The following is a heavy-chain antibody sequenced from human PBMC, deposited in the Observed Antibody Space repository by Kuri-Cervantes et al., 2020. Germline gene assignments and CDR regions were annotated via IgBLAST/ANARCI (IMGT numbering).Heavy chain of an antibody. V-gene: IGHV4-59*01. D-gene: IGHD2-15*01. CDR2: IYHSGST. CDR1: GGSITNYY. Sequence: SETLSLTCTVSGGSITNYYWTWIRQSPGKGLEWIGYIYHSGSTNYNPSLKNLATISIDTSKNQFSLKVRSVTVAETAVYYCWRSAFHCSGGSCYSLDHYYYIDVWGKGTTVTVSS. CDR3: WRSAFHCSGGSCYSLDHYYYIDV. J-gene: IGHJ6*03.